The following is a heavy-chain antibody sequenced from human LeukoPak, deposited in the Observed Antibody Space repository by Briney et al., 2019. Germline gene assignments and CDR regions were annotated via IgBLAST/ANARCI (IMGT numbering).Heavy chain of an antibody. CDR3: ARSSYSSSSSV. CDR2: INSDGSEG. V-gene: IGHV3-7*03. D-gene: IGHD6-6*01. CDR1: GFTFSGFR. Sequence: GGSLRLSCAVSGFTFSGFRMSWSRQAPGKGLEWVASINSDGSEGYYADVVKGRFTISRDNAKNSLYLQINSLRAEDTAVYYCARSSYSSSSSVWGQGTMVTVSS. J-gene: IGHJ3*01.